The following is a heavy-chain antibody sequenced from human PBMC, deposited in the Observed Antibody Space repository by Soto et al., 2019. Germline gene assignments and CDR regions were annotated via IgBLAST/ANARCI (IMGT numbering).Heavy chain of an antibody. CDR3: AGGPTSGQQLPKAFDY. Sequence: QVQLVQSGAEVKKPGSSVKVSCKASGGTFSSYAISWVRQAPGQGLEWMGGIIPIFGTANYAQKFQGRVTITADESTSTAYMELSSLKSEDTAVYYCAGGPTSGQQLPKAFDYWGQGTLVTVSS. CDR1: GGTFSSYA. J-gene: IGHJ4*02. D-gene: IGHD6-13*01. CDR2: IIPIFGTA. V-gene: IGHV1-69*01.